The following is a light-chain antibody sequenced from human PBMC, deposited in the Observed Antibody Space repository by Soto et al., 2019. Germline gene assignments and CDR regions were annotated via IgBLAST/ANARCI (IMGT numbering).Light chain of an antibody. CDR1: SSDVGGYNY. J-gene: IGLJ1*01. Sequence: QSVLTQPASVSGSPGQSITISCTGSSSDVGGYNYVSWYQQHPGKAPQLMIYEVSNRPSGVSNRFSGSKSGNTASLTISGLQAEDEADYYCSSYTSSSSNVVFGSGTKLTVL. V-gene: IGLV2-14*01. CDR2: EVS. CDR3: SSYTSSSSNVV.